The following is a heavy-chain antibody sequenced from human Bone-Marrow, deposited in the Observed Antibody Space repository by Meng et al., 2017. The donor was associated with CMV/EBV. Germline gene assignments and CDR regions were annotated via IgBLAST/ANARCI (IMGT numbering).Heavy chain of an antibody. CDR3: ARDSGLLGYCSSTSCYVFDY. V-gene: IGHV1-69*10. CDR2: IIPILGIA. D-gene: IGHD2-2*01. CDR1: GYSFTDFG. J-gene: IGHJ4*02. Sequence: SVKVSCKASGYSFTDFGVSWVRQAPGQGLEWMGGIIPILGIANYAQKFQGRVTITADKSTSTAYMELSSLRSEDTAVYYCARDSGLLGYCSSTSCYVFDYWGQGTLVTVSS.